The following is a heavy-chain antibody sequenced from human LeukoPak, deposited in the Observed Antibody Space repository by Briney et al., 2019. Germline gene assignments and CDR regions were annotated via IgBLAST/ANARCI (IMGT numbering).Heavy chain of an antibody. V-gene: IGHV3-7*03. CDR3: ARESRRITMVRGLDMDV. Sequence: GGSLRLSCAASGFTFSSYWMHWVRRAPGKGLEGVAHIKEDGSQKYFVDSVKGRFTISRDNAKNSLYLQMNSLRAEDTAVYYCARESRRITMVRGLDMDVWGKGTTVTVSS. J-gene: IGHJ6*04. CDR2: IKEDGSQK. CDR1: GFTFSSYW. D-gene: IGHD3-10*01.